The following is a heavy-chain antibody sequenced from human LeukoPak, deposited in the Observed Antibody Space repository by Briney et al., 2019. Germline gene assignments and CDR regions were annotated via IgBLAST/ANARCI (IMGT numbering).Heavy chain of an antibody. CDR3: ARHCCSGPAKRVFDI. J-gene: IGHJ3*02. D-gene: IGHD2-15*01. CDR2: ISYSGNT. Sequence: KTADTLSLPCTVSGGSIISSDYHWGWVRQPPAKGLVWIGTISYSGNTDYNPSLRSRVTISVDTSNNQFSLRLGSVTAADTAVYHCARHCCSGPAKRVFDIWGQGTMVTVSS. V-gene: IGHV4-39*01. CDR1: GGSIISSDYH.